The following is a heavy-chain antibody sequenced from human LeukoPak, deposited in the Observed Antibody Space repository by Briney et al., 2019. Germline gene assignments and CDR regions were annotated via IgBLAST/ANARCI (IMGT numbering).Heavy chain of an antibody. CDR2: TYYRSKWSN. J-gene: IGHJ4*02. CDR1: GDSVSSTSAA. D-gene: IGHD3-10*01. V-gene: IGHV6-1*01. Sequence: SQTLSLTCAISGDSVSSTSAAWNWIRQSPSGGLEWLGRTYYRSKWSNDYAISVRSRITINRDTSKNQFALQLNSVTPEDTAAYYCARDSARGYGSGSRVDYWGQGTLVTVSS. CDR3: ARDSARGYGSGSRVDY.